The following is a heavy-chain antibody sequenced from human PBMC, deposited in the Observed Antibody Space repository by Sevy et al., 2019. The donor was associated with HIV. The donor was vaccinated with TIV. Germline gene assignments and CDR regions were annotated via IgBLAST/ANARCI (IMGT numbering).Heavy chain of an antibody. Sequence: SETLSLTCSVSGGSFNSYNWTWIRQPAGKGLEWIGHIYTRGNTNYNPSLKSRVTMSVDTSKNQFSLKLSSVTAADTAVYYCARGLSLVVSFDAFDIWGQGTLVTVSS. V-gene: IGHV4-4*07. CDR2: IYTRGNT. J-gene: IGHJ3*02. CDR1: GGSFNSYN. D-gene: IGHD2-15*01. CDR3: ARGLSLVVSFDAFDI.